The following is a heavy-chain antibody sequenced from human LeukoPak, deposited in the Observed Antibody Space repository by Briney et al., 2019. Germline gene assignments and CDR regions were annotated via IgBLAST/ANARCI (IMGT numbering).Heavy chain of an antibody. V-gene: IGHV3-15*01. CDR2: IKSKTDGGTT. J-gene: IGHJ3*02. CDR1: GFTFTYDW. CDR3: TTDGATLPWYAFDI. D-gene: IGHD5-12*01. Sequence: GGSLRLSCAASGFTFTYDWMSWVRQVPGKGLDWVGHIKSKTDGGTTDYAAPVKGRFTISRDDSKNTLYVQINSLKTEDTAVYYCTTDGATLPWYAFDIWGQGTMVTVSS.